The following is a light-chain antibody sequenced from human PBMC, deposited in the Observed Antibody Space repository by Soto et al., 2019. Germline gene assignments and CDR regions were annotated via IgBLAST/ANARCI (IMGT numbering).Light chain of an antibody. Sequence: DIQMTQSPSSLSASVGDRVSITCQASQDITDYLSWYQQKPGKAPKLLMSSSSILHDGVSSRFSGDGSGTAFTLTITGLQPEDFATYYCLQTFSTHITFGGGTTVEVK. V-gene: IGKV1-39*01. J-gene: IGKJ4*01. CDR1: QDITDY. CDR2: SSS. CDR3: LQTFSTHIT.